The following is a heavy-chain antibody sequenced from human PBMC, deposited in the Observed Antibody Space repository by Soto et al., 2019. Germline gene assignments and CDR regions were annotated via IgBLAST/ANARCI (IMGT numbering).Heavy chain of an antibody. J-gene: IGHJ6*02. CDR1: GVTYSSYA. CDR2: IIPIFGTA. D-gene: IGHD6-13*01. CDR3: ARDQVEAAGKLRETDYYYYYGMEV. V-gene: IGHV1-69*13. Sequence: SVKVSCKASGVTYSSYAISWVRQAPGQGLEWMGGIIPIFGTANYAQKFQGRVTITADESTSTAYMELSSLRSEDTAVYYCARDQVEAAGKLRETDYYYYYGMEVWGQVTTVTVYS.